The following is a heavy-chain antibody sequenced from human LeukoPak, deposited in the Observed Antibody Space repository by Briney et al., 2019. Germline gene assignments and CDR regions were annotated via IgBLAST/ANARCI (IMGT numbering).Heavy chain of an antibody. J-gene: IGHJ4*02. CDR1: GVTFSSYS. CDR3: AKEDLSSIAARPGDY. Sequence: PGGSLRLSCAASGVTFSSYSMNWVRQAPGKGLEWVSSISSSSSYIYYADSVKGRFTISRDNAKNSLYLQMNSLRAEDTAVYYCAKEDLSSIAARPGDYWGQGTLVTVSS. CDR2: ISSSSSYI. D-gene: IGHD6-6*01. V-gene: IGHV3-21*01.